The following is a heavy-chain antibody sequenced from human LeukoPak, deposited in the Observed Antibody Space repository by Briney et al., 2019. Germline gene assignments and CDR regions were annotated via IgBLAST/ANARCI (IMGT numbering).Heavy chain of an antibody. V-gene: IGHV4-59*08. J-gene: IGHJ3*02. D-gene: IGHD6-13*01. CDR1: GGSISSYY. Sequence: PSETLSLTCTVSGGSISSYYWSWIRQPPGKGLEWIGYIYYSGSTNYNPSLKSRVTISVDTSKNQFSLKLSSVTAADTAVYYCARGWAADDAFDIWGQGTMVTVSS. CDR2: IYYSGST. CDR3: ARGWAADDAFDI.